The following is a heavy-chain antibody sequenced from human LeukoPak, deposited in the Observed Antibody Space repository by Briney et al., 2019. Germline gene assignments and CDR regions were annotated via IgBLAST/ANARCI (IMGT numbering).Heavy chain of an antibody. CDR3: AREYSSSSGSVSDY. CDR1: GFTFSSYK. CDR2: ITSSSSTI. Sequence: GGSLRLSCAAPGFTFSSYKMNWVRQAPGKGLEWVSYITSSSSTIYYADSVKGRFTISRDNAKNSLYLQMNSLRDEDTAVYYCAREYSSSSGSVSDYWGQGTLVTVSS. J-gene: IGHJ4*02. V-gene: IGHV3-48*02. D-gene: IGHD6-6*01.